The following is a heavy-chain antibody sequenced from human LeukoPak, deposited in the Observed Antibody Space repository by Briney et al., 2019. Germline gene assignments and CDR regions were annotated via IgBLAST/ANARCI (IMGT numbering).Heavy chain of an antibody. J-gene: IGHJ4*02. CDR1: GGSFSGYY. CDR2: IYYSGST. CDR3: ARLNRQYYFDY. D-gene: IGHD1-14*01. Sequence: SETLSLTCAVYGGSFSGYYWSWIRQPPGKGLEWIGYIYYSGSTNYNPSLKSRVTISVDTSKNQFSLKLSSVTAADTAVYYCARLNRQYYFDYWGQGTLVAVSS. V-gene: IGHV4-59*08.